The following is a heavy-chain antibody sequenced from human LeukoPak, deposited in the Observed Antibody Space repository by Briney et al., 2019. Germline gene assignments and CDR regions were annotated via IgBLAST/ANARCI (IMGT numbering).Heavy chain of an antibody. CDR1: GYSFTSYG. CDR3: ARDQGYCSSTSCSHGYYYYYGMDV. V-gene: IGHV1-18*01. D-gene: IGHD2-2*01. J-gene: IGHJ6*02. CDR2: ISAYNGNT. Sequence: GESLKISCKGSGYSFTSYGISWVRQAPGQGLEWMGWISAYNGNTNYAQKLQGRVTMTTDTSTSTAYMELRSLRSDDTAVYYCARDQGYCSSTSCSHGYYYYYGMDVWGQGTTVTVSS.